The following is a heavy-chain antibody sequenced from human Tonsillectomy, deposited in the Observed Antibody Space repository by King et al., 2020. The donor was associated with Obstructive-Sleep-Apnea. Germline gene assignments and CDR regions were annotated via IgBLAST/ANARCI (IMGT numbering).Heavy chain of an antibody. CDR1: GYRFTSHW. CDR2: IYPGDSDT. D-gene: IGHD3-22*01. Sequence: VQLVQSGAEVKKPGDSLKISCKGFGYRFTSHWINWVRQMPGKGLEWMGIIYPGDSDTRYSPSLQGQVTISADKSISTAYLQWISLKASDSAMYYCAGGPGSSGSDYWGQGTLVTVSS. J-gene: IGHJ4*02. V-gene: IGHV5-51*01. CDR3: AGGPGSSGSDY.